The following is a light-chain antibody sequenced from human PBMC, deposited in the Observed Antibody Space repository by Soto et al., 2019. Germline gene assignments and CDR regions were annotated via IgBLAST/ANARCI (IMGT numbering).Light chain of an antibody. CDR2: GAS. CDR3: QQSSISSRT. Sequence: SQMLPPSSAPAAFVGDRVTISCRASQTIDSYLSWYQQKPGKPPNLLIFGASSLHSGVPSRFTGSGSGTDFTLTIMWLKPEDFASYYCQQSSISSRTFGQGTKVDIK. J-gene: IGKJ1*01. CDR1: QTIDSY. V-gene: IGKV1-39*01.